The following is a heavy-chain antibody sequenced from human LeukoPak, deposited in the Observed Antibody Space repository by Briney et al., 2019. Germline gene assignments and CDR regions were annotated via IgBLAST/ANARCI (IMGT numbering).Heavy chain of an antibody. CDR3: AKDLGWELPAEAY. D-gene: IGHD1-26*01. V-gene: IGHV3-23*01. J-gene: IGHJ4*02. Sequence: GGSLRLSCVASGFTFEKYVMNWVRQAPGKGLEWLATIYGSGVSISYADSVKGRFTISRDNSNNTLYLQMNSLRAEDTAVYFCAKDLGWELPAEAYWGQGILVTVSS. CDR2: IYGSGVSI. CDR1: GFTFEKYV.